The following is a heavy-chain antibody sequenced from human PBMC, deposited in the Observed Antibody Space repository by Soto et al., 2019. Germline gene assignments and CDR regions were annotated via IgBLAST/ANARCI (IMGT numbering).Heavy chain of an antibody. CDR2: ISGGGGST. Sequence: EVQLLESGGGLVQPGGSPRLSCAASGFTFSSYAMSWVRQAPGKGLEWVSAISGGGGSTYYADSVKGRFTISRDNSKNTLYVQMTSLRAEDTAVYYCAKEEEGDYVPEYFQHWGQGTLVTVSS. D-gene: IGHD4-17*01. CDR3: AKEEEGDYVPEYFQH. J-gene: IGHJ1*01. V-gene: IGHV3-23*01. CDR1: GFTFSSYA.